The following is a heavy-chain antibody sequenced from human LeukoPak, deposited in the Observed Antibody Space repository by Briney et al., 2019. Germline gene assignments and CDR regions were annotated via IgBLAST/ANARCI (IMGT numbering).Heavy chain of an antibody. J-gene: IGHJ3*02. CDR2: SYYSGNT. CDR3: ARVSIRPLAFDI. CDR1: GGSITTTTYY. V-gene: IGHV4-39*01. Sequence: SETLSLTCTLSGGSITTTTYYWGWIRQPPGKGLEWIGSSYYSGNTYYNPSLKSRLTISIDTSKNQFSLKLSSVTAADTAVYYCARVSIRPLAFDIWGQGTMVTVSS. D-gene: IGHD3-9*01.